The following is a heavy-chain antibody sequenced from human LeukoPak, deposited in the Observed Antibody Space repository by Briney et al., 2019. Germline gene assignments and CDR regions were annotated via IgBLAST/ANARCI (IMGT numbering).Heavy chain of an antibody. J-gene: IGHJ4*02. D-gene: IGHD3-10*01. CDR3: AKDPFPMVRGVIGGYFDY. CDR1: GFTFSSSW. V-gene: IGHV3-74*01. CDR2: INHDGSTT. Sequence: GGSLRLSCAASGFTFSSSWMHWVRQAPGKGLVWVSRINHDGSTTNYVDSVKGRFTISRDNSKNTLYLQMNSLRAEDTAVYYCAKDPFPMVRGVIGGYFDYWGQGTLVTVSS.